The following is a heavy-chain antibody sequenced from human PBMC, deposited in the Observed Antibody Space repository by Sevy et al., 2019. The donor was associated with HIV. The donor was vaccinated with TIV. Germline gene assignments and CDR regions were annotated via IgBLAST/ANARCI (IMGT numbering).Heavy chain of an antibody. Sequence: ASVKVSCKVSGSTLSQLSMHWVRQAPGKGLEWMGSFDPEDGETIYAQKFQGRLTMTEDTSTDTAYMELSSLRSEDTAVYYCATTKDYYDSSGYPFDYWGQGTLSPSPQ. D-gene: IGHD3-22*01. CDR1: GSTLSQLS. J-gene: IGHJ4*02. V-gene: IGHV1-24*01. CDR2: FDPEDGET. CDR3: ATTKDYYDSSGYPFDY.